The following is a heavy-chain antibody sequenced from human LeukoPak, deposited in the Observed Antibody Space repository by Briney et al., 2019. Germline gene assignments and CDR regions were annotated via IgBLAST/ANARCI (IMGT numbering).Heavy chain of an antibody. CDR3: AKDLGSSGYLNWFDP. CDR1: GFTFSSYG. V-gene: IGHV3-33*06. D-gene: IGHD3-22*01. Sequence: GGSLRLSCAASGFTFSSYGMHWVRQAPGKGLEWVAVIWYDGSNKYYADSVKGRFTISRDNSKNTLYLQMNSLRAEDTAVYYCAKDLGSSGYLNWFDPWGQGTLVTVSS. J-gene: IGHJ5*02. CDR2: IWYDGSNK.